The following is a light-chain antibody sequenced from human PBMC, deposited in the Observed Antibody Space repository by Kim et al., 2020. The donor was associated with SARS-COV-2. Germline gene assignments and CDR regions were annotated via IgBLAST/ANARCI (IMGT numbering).Light chain of an antibody. Sequence: GQKVTISCSGSSSNIGNNYVSWYQQLPGTAPKLLIYDNNKRPSGIPDRFSGSKSGTSATLGITGLQTGDEAEYYCGTWDSSLSAGVFGTGTKVTVL. CDR1: SSNIGNNY. J-gene: IGLJ1*01. V-gene: IGLV1-51*01. CDR2: DNN. CDR3: GTWDSSLSAGV.